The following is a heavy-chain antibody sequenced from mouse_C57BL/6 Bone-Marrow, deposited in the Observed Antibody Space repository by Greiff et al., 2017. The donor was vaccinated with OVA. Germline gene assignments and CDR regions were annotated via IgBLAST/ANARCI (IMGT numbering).Heavy chain of an antibody. J-gene: IGHJ4*01. CDR2: IRSKSNNYAT. CDR1: GFSFNTYA. V-gene: IGHV10-1*01. Sequence: EVQLVESGGGLVQPKGSLKLSCAASGFSFNTYAMNWVRQAPGKGLEWVARIRSKSNNYATYYADSVKDRFTISRDDSESMLYLQMNNLKTEDTAMYYCVRVYYGSSFAMDYWGQGTSVTVSS. CDR3: VRVYYGSSFAMDY. D-gene: IGHD1-1*01.